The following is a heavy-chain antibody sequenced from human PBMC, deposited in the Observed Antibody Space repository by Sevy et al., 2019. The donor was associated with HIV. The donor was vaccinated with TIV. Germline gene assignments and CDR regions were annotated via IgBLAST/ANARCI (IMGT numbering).Heavy chain of an antibody. CDR2: FDPEDGET. V-gene: IGHV1-24*01. CDR1: GYTLTELS. D-gene: IGHD6-6*01. J-gene: IGHJ6*03. CDR3: ATSIAARSGGYYYYYMDV. Sequence: ASVKVSCKVSGYTLTELSMHWVRQAPGKGLEWMGGFDPEDGETIYSQKFQGRGTMTEDTSTDTAYMELSSLRSEDTAVYYCATSIAARSGGYYYYYMDVWGKGTTVTVSS.